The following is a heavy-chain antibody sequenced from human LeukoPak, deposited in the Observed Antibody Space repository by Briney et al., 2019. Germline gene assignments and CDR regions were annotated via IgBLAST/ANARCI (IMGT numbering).Heavy chain of an antibody. CDR3: ARGPDRDY. Sequence: PGGSLRLSCAASGFTFSSYSMNWVRQAPGKGLEWVSYISSSSSTIYYADSVKGRFTISRDNAKNSLYLQMNSLRAEDTAVYYCARGPDRDYWGQGTLVTVSS. V-gene: IGHV3-48*01. CDR1: GFTFSSYS. J-gene: IGHJ4*02. D-gene: IGHD1-14*01. CDR2: ISSSSSTI.